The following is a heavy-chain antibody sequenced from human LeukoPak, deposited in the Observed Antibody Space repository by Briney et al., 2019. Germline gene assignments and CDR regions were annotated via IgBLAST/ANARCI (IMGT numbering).Heavy chain of an antibody. V-gene: IGHV4-38-2*02. J-gene: IGHJ4*02. CDR2: IYHSGSI. CDR1: GYSISSGYY. Sequence: SETLSLTCTVSGYSISSGYYWGWIRQPPGKGLEWIGSIYHSGSIYYNPSLKSRVTISVDTSKNQFSLKLSSVTAADTAVYYCARAPKYSSSSQYWGQGTLVTVSS. CDR3: ARAPKYSSSSQY. D-gene: IGHD6-13*01.